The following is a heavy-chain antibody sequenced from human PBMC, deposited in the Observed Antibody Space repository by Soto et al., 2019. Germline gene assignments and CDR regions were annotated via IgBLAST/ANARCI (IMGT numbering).Heavy chain of an antibody. CDR2: VSGSGGSS. V-gene: IGHV3-23*01. J-gene: IGHJ6*02. CDR3: AKVTKRAAAGRYEYYKYGMDV. D-gene: IGHD6-13*01. CDR1: GFAFSTYA. Sequence: GSVRLSCAASGFAFSTYAMTWVRQAPGKGLEWVSVVSGSGGSSYYADSVKGRFTISRDNSKNTLFLQMNGLRAEDTAVYYCAKVTKRAAAGRYEYYKYGMDVWGQGTTVTVSS.